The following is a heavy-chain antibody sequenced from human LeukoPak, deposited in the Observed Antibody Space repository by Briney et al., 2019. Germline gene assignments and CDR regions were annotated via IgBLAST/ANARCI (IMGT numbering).Heavy chain of an antibody. CDR3: ARAGGRYCSSTSCYFYFQH. J-gene: IGHJ1*01. V-gene: IGHV3-21*01. CDR2: ISSSSSYI. CDR1: GFTFSSYS. D-gene: IGHD2-2*01. Sequence: VGSLRLSCAASGFTFSSYSMNWVRQAPGKGLEWVSSISSSSSYIYYADSVKGRFTISRDNAKNSLYLQMNSLRAEDTAVYYCARAGGRYCSSTSCYFYFQHWGQGTLVTVSS.